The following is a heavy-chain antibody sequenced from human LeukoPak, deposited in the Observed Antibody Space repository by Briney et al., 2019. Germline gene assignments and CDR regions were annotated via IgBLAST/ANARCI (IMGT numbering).Heavy chain of an antibody. Sequence: ASVKDSCKASGYTFTGYYMHWVRQAPGQGLEWMGWINPNSDGTNYAQTFQGWVTMTRDTSMSTAYMELGRVRSGDTAVYYCARGGRYSSSWYSQYYYGMYGWGKGTTVTVCS. V-gene: IGHV1-2*04. J-gene: IGHJ6*04. CDR2: INPNSDGT. CDR3: ARGGRYSSSWYSQYYYGMYG. D-gene: IGHD6-13*01. CDR1: GYTFTGYY.